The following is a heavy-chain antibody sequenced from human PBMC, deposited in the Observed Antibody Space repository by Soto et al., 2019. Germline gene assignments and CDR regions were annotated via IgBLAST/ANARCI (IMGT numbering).Heavy chain of an antibody. CDR2: IIALIGTA. CDR1: GDTFSSYG. CDR3: ARQKYYDFCSSYQTGYYSYGMDG. V-gene: IGHV1-69*12. Sequence: QVQLVQSGAEVKKPGSSVKVSCKASGDTFSSYGISWVRQAPGQGLEWMGGIIALIGTANYAQKFQGRVTITADEAXSXXYVKLSSRRSEATVVYYFARQKYYDFCSSYQTGYYSYGMDGWGQATTVTVS. D-gene: IGHD3-3*01. J-gene: IGHJ6*02.